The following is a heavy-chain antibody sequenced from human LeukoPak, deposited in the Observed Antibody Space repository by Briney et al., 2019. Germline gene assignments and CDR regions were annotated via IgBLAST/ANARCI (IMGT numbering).Heavy chain of an antibody. Sequence: SETLSLTCTVSGGSVSSGSYYWSWIRQPPGKGLEWIGYIYYSGSTNYNPSLKSRVTISADTSKNQFSLKLNSVTAADSAVYYCARASGWYPNQYHYWGQGTLVTVSS. J-gene: IGHJ4*02. V-gene: IGHV4-61*01. CDR3: ARASGWYPNQYHY. CDR2: IYYSGST. CDR1: GGSVSSGSYY. D-gene: IGHD6-19*01.